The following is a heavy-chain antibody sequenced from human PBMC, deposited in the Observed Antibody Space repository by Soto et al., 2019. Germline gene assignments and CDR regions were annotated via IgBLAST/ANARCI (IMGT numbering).Heavy chain of an antibody. J-gene: IGHJ4*02. CDR1: GGSISSGGYS. V-gene: IGHV4-30-2*01. D-gene: IGHD3-22*01. Sequence: PSETLSLTCAVSGGSISSGGYSWSWIRQPPGKGLEWIGYIYHSGSTYYNPSLKSRVTISVDRSKNQFSLKLSSVTAADTAVYSCARELCSYYSDGSGPDFWGQGTLVTVSS. CDR2: IYHSGST. CDR3: ARELCSYYSDGSGPDF.